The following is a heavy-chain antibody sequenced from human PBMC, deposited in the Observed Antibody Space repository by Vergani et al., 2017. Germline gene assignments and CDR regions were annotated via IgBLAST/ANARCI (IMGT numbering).Heavy chain of an antibody. CDR2: IRYDGSNK. D-gene: IGHD2-2*01. J-gene: IGHJ4*02. CDR1: GFTFSSYG. Sequence: VQLVESGGGVVQPGGSLRLSCAASGFTFSSYGMHWVRQAPGKGLEWVAFIRYDGSNKYYADSVKGRFTISRDNSKNTLYLQMNSLRAEDTAVYYCANDGYCSSTSCRAGFDYWGQGTLVTVSS. CDR3: ANDGYCSSTSCRAGFDY. V-gene: IGHV3-30*02.